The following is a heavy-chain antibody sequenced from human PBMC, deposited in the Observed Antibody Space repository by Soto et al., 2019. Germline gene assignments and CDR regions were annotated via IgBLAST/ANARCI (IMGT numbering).Heavy chain of an antibody. D-gene: IGHD6-13*01. CDR1: GFTFSSYA. V-gene: IGHV3-30-3*01. Sequence: QVQLVESGGGVVQPGRSLRLSCAASGFTFSSYAMHWVRQAPGKGLEWVAVISYDGSNKYYADSVKGRFTISRDNSKNPLYLQMNSLRAEDTAVYYCARDPNQGYSSSWYGGDYWGKGTLVTFSS. CDR3: ARDPNQGYSSSWYGGDY. CDR2: ISYDGSNK. J-gene: IGHJ4*02.